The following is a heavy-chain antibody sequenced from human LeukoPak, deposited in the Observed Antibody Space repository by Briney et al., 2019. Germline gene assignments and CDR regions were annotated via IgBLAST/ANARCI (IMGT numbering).Heavy chain of an antibody. J-gene: IGHJ2*01. CDR2: ISWNSGSV. CDR1: GFTFDDSA. Sequence: GGSLRLSCAASGFTFDDSAMHWVRQAPGKGLEWVSGISWNSGSVGYADSVQGRFTISRDNAKNSLYLQMNSLRPEDTAFYYCAKVGIPGTALYWYFDLWGRGTLVTVSS. D-gene: IGHD1-7*01. CDR3: AKVGIPGTALYWYFDL. V-gene: IGHV3-9*01.